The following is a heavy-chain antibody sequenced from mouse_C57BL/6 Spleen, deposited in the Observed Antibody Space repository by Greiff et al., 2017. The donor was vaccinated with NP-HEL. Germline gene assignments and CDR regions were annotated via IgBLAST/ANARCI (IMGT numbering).Heavy chain of an antibody. Sequence: VQLQQSGPELVKPGASVKISCKASGYAFSSSWMNWVKQRPGKGLEWIGRIYPGDGDTNYNGKFKGKATLTADKSSSTAYMQLSSLTSEDSAVYFCAREYDYDGAWFAYWGQGTLVTVSA. J-gene: IGHJ3*01. CDR1: GYAFSSSW. D-gene: IGHD2-4*01. CDR2: IYPGDGDT. V-gene: IGHV1-82*01. CDR3: AREYDYDGAWFAY.